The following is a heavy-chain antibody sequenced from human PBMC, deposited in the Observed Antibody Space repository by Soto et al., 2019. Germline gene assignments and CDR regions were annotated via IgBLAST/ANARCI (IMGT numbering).Heavy chain of an antibody. J-gene: IGHJ6*02. V-gene: IGHV3-30-3*01. Sequence: QVQLVESGGGVVQPGRSLRLSCAASGFTFSSYAMHWVRQAPGKGLEWVAVISYDGSNKYYADSVKGRFTISRDNSKNTPYLQMNSLRAEDTAVYYCARPPYYYYGMDVWGQGTTVTVSS. CDR3: ARPPYYYYGMDV. CDR2: ISYDGSNK. CDR1: GFTFSSYA.